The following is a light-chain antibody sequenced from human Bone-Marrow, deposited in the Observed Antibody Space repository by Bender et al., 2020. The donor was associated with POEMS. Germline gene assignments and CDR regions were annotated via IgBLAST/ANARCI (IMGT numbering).Light chain of an antibody. CDR2: DVT. J-gene: IGLJ3*02. CDR3: CSYTGSSTFV. Sequence: QSALTQPASVSGSPGQSITISCTGTSSDVGGYKYVSWYQQHPGKAPRLIIYDVTNRPSGVSNRFSGSKSGNTASLTISGLQAEDEAEYYCCSYTGSSTFVFGGGTKVTVL. V-gene: IGLV2-14*01. CDR1: SSDVGGYKY.